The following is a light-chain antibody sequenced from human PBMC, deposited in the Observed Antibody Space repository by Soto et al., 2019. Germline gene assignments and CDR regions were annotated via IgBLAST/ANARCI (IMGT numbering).Light chain of an antibody. CDR1: QSISSY. J-gene: IGKJ4*01. CDR3: QQSYSTPLT. CDR2: AAS. V-gene: IGKV1-39*01. Sequence: DIQMTQSPSSLSASVGDRVTITCRASQSISSYLNWYQQKPGKAPKLLIYAASSLQSGVPSRFSGSGSATDFTLTISSLQPEDFATYYCQQSYSTPLTFGGGNKVELK.